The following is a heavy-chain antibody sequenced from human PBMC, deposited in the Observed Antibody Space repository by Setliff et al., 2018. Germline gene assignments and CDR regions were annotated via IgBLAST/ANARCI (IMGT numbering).Heavy chain of an antibody. D-gene: IGHD3-22*01. CDR3: ARSRYYYDSSGYPFDY. J-gene: IGHJ4*02. Sequence: SETLSLTCTVSGGSISSYYWSWIRQPAGKGLEWIGRIYTSGSTNYNPSLKSRVTISVDTSKNQFSLKLSSVTAADTAVYYCARSRYYYDSSGYPFDYWGQGTLVTVSS. CDR2: IYTSGST. CDR1: GGSISSYY. V-gene: IGHV4-4*07.